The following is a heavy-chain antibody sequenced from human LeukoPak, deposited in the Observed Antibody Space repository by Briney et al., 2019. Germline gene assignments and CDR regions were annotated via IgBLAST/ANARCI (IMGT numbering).Heavy chain of an antibody. CDR3: ARENAGYYYYDSSGYLDY. D-gene: IGHD3-22*01. CDR2: IYTSGST. Sequence: SETLSLTCTVSGGSISSYYWSWIRQPAGKGLEWIGRIYTSGSTNYNPSLKSRVTMSVDTSKNQFSLKLSSVTAADTAVYYCARENAGYYYYDSSGYLDYWGQGTLVTVSS. CDR1: GGSISSYY. V-gene: IGHV4-4*07. J-gene: IGHJ4*02.